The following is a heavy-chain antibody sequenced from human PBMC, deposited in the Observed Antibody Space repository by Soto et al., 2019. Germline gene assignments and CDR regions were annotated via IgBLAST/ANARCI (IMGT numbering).Heavy chain of an antibody. D-gene: IGHD3-9*01. CDR1: GYTFSSYD. J-gene: IGHJ4*02. Sequence: QVQLVQSGAEVKKPGASVKVSCKASGYTFSSYDITWVRQAAGQGLEWMGWVNPNGGDTDYAQKFQGRVTMTRDTSRRTAYMELSSLRSEDSAVYYCARKGFLDWFLDFWGQGTLVTVSS. CDR3: ARKGFLDWFLDF. V-gene: IGHV1-8*01. CDR2: VNPNGGDT.